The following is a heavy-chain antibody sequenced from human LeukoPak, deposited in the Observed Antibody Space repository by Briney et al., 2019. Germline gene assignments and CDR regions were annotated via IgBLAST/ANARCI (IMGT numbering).Heavy chain of an antibody. CDR2: ISSSSSTI. D-gene: IGHD3-22*01. CDR3: ARTLLYYYDSSGLHP. Sequence: GGSLRLSCAASGFTFSSYWMSWVRQAPGKGLEWVSYISSSSSTIYYADSVKGRFTISRDNAKNSLYLQMNSLRAEDTAVYYCARTLLYYYDSSGLHPWGQGTLVTVSS. J-gene: IGHJ5*02. V-gene: IGHV3-48*01. CDR1: GFTFSSYW.